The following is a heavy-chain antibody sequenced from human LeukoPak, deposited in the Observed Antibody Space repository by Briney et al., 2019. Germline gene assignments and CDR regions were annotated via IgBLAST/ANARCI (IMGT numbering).Heavy chain of an antibody. CDR3: ARDPRYSYGKTFDY. CDR1: GYTFTGYY. V-gene: IGHV1-2*06. CDR2: INPNSGGT. Sequence: ASVKVSCKASGYTFTGYYMHWVRQAPGQGLEWMGRINPNSGGTNYAQKFQGRVTMTRDTSISTAYMELSRLRSDDTAVYYCARDPRYSYGKTFDYWGQGTLVTVSS. J-gene: IGHJ4*02. D-gene: IGHD5-18*01.